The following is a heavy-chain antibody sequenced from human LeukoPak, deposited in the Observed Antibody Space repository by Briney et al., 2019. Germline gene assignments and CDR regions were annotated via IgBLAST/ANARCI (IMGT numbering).Heavy chain of an antibody. CDR3: ARSSPAPDGYNWFFDY. D-gene: IGHD5-24*01. CDR1: GFTFSSYS. CDR2: ISSSSSYI. V-gene: IGHV3-21*01. Sequence: PGGSLRLSCAASGFTFSSYSMNWVRQAPGKGLEWVSSISSSSSYIYYADSVKGRFTISRDNAKNSLYLQMNSLRAEDTAVYYCARSSPAPDGYNWFFDYWGQGTLVTVSS. J-gene: IGHJ4*02.